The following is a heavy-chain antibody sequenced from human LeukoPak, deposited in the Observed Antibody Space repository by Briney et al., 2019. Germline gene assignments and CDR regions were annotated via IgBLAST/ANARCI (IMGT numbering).Heavy chain of an antibody. J-gene: IGHJ4*02. Sequence: GGSLRLSCAASGFTFTSYGMTWVRQAPGKGLEWVSSISHSSSYIYYADSVKGRFTISRDNAKNSLYLQMNSLRAEDTAVYYCTRGAGTGWRFDSWGQGTLLTVSS. V-gene: IGHV3-21*01. CDR1: GFTFTSYG. CDR2: ISHSSSYI. D-gene: IGHD6-19*01. CDR3: TRGAGTGWRFDS.